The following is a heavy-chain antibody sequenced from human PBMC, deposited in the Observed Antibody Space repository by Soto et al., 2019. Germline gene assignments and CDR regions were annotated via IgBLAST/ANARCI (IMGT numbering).Heavy chain of an antibody. CDR1: GGSISSYY. J-gene: IGHJ4*02. CDR3: ARLYSSVCFDY. D-gene: IGHD6-19*01. V-gene: IGHV4-59*08. Sequence: SETLYLTCTVSGGSISSYYWSWIRQPPGKGLEWIGYISYSGSTNYNPSLKSRVTISVDTSKNQFSLKLSSVTAADTAVYYCARLYSSVCFDYWGQGTLVTVSS. CDR2: ISYSGST.